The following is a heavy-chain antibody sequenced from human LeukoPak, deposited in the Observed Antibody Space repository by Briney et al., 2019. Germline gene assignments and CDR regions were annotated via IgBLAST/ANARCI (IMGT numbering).Heavy chain of an antibody. CDR3: ASSIVGWYDLDQFDY. J-gene: IGHJ4*02. D-gene: IGHD6-19*01. CDR1: GFSVSSSS. CDR2: FYSGGSV. Sequence: GGSLRLSCAVSGFSVSSSSMNWVRQAPGKGLEWVSIFYSGGSVLFADSVKGRFSVSRDSSKNTLYLQMNSLRAEDTAVYYCASSIVGWYDLDQFDYWGQGTLVTVSS. V-gene: IGHV3-53*01.